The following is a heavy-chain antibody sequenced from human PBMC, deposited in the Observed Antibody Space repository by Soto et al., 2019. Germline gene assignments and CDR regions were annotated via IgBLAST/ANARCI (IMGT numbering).Heavy chain of an antibody. J-gene: IGHJ4*02. CDR1: GYTFTDYY. CDR3: ARWKGDYYDTSGYHYYFDY. V-gene: IGHV1-2*02. Sequence: QVQLVQSGAAVKKPGASVKVSCKASGYTFTDYYVHWVRQAPGQGLEWMGWINPNSGGTKSAQKFQGRVTMTRDTSISTAYMELSRLRSDDTAVYYCARWKGDYYDTSGYHYYFDYWGQGTLVTVSS. D-gene: IGHD3-22*01. CDR2: INPNSGGT.